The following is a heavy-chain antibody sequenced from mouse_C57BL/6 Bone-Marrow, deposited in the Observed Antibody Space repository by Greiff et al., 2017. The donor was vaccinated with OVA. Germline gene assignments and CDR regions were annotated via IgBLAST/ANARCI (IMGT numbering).Heavy chain of an antibody. D-gene: IGHD2-2*01. J-gene: IGHJ4*01. CDR2: IRSKSNNYAT. CDR1: GFSFNTYA. Sequence: EVQLVESGGGLVQPKGSLKLSCAASGFSFNTYAMNWVRQAPGKGLEWVARIRSKSNNYATYYADSVKDRFTISRDDSESMLYLQMNNLKTEDTAMYYCVGIYYGYGGCYAMDYWGQGTSVTVSS. CDR3: VGIYYGYGGCYAMDY. V-gene: IGHV10-1*01.